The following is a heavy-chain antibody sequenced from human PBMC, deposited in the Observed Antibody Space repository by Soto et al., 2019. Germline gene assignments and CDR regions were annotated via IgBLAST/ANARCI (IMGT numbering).Heavy chain of an antibody. J-gene: IGHJ5*02. V-gene: IGHV1-46*01. CDR3: ARVGAIAAAGTRGNWFDP. D-gene: IGHD6-13*01. Sequence: ASVKVSCKASGYTFTSYYMHWVRQAPGQGLEWMGIINPSGGSTSYAQKFQGRATMTRDTSTSTVYMELSSLRSEDTAVYYCARVGAIAAAGTRGNWFDPWGQEPWSPSPQ. CDR1: GYTFTSYY. CDR2: INPSGGST.